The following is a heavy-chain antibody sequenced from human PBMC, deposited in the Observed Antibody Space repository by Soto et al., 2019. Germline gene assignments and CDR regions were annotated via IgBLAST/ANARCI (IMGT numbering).Heavy chain of an antibody. CDR1: GFTFSSYA. CDR3: AVRKTGSYFDY. J-gene: IGHJ4*02. D-gene: IGHD1-26*01. V-gene: IGHV3-23*01. CDR2: IGASGAGT. Sequence: LRLSCAASGFTFSSYAMSWVRQAPGKGLEWVSSIGASGAGTYYADCVKGRFIISRDNSKNILHLQMNSLRAEDTAVYYCAVRKTGSYFDYWGQGTLVTVPS.